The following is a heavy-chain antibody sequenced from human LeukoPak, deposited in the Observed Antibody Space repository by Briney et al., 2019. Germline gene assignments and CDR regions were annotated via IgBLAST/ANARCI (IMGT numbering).Heavy chain of an antibody. Sequence: PGGSLRLSCAASGFTFSNAWMSWVRQAPGKGLERVGRIKDKTDGGTTDYAAPVKGRFTISRDDSKNTLYLQMNSLKTEDTAVYYCTTADGGYDFWRADYFDYWGQGTLVTVSS. CDR3: TTADGGYDFWRADYFDY. V-gene: IGHV3-15*01. CDR2: IKDKTDGGTT. CDR1: GFTFSNAW. D-gene: IGHD3-3*01. J-gene: IGHJ4*02.